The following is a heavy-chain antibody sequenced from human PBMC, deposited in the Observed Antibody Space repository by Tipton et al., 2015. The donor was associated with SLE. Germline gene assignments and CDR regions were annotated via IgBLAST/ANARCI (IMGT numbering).Heavy chain of an antibody. Sequence: TLSLTCAVSGFSISSAYYWGWIRQPPGKGLEWIGYISYSGSTSYYPSLKSRVTISVDTSKNQFSLKLSSVTAADTAVYYCAREVTVTGGDAFDIWGQGTMVTVSS. CDR2: ISYSGST. J-gene: IGHJ3*02. CDR1: GFSISSAYY. D-gene: IGHD4-17*01. CDR3: AREVTVTGGDAFDI. V-gene: IGHV4-38-2*02.